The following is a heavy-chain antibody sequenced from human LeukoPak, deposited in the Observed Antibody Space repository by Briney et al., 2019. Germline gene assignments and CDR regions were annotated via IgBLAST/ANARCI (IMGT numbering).Heavy chain of an antibody. CDR3: ARDSRNCSGGSCYRSEFDY. D-gene: IGHD2-15*01. V-gene: IGHV4-59*01. Sequence: PSETLSLTCTVSGGSIISYYWSWIRQPPGKGLEWIGYISYSGSTNYNPSLKTRVTISVDTSKNQFSLKLSSVTAADTAVYYCARDSRNCSGGSCYRSEFDYWGQGSLVTVSS. J-gene: IGHJ4*02. CDR1: GGSIISYY. CDR2: ISYSGST.